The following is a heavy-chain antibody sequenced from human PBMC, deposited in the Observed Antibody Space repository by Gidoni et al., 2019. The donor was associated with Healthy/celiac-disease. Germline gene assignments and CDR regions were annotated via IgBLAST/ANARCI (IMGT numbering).Heavy chain of an antibody. D-gene: IGHD3-22*01. J-gene: IGHJ3*02. CDR3: ATVYYYDSSGSPAFDI. CDR2: IIPILGIA. V-gene: IGHV1-69*04. Sequence: QVQLVQSGAEVQKPGSSVKVSCKASGGTFSSYAISWVRQAPGQGLEWMGRIIPILGIANYAQKFQGRVTITADKATSTAYMELSSLRSEDTAVYYCATVYYYDSSGSPAFDIWGQGTMVTVSS. CDR1: GGTFSSYA.